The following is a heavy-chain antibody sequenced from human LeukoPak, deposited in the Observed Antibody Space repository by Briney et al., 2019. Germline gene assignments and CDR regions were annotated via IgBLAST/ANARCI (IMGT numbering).Heavy chain of an antibody. D-gene: IGHD3-10*01. CDR3: ARLSVRGSGSYYPFDY. J-gene: IGHJ4*02. CDR1: GGSFSGYY. CDR2: INHSGST. V-gene: IGHV4-34*01. Sequence: SETLSLTCAVYGGSFSGYYWSWIRQPPGKGLEWIGEINHSGSTNYNPSLKSRVTMSVDTSKNQFSLKLSSVTAADTAVYYCARLSVRGSGSYYPFDYWGQGTLVTVSS.